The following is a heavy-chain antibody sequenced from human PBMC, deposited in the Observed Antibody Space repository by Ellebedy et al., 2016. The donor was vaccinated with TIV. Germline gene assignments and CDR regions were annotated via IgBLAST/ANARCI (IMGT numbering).Heavy chain of an antibody. D-gene: IGHD3-3*01. Sequence: ASVKVSXKASGYTFTSYDINWVRQATGQGLEWMGWMNPNSGNTGYAQKFQGRVTMTRNTSISTAYMELSSLRSEDTAVYYCARGRTPPYYDFWSGYYTGFDYWGQGTLVTVSS. J-gene: IGHJ4*02. V-gene: IGHV1-8*01. CDR1: GYTFTSYD. CDR3: ARGRTPPYYDFWSGYYTGFDY. CDR2: MNPNSGNT.